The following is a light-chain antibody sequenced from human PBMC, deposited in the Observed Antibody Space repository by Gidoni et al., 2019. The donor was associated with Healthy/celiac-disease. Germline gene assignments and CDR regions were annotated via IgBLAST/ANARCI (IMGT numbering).Light chain of an antibody. CDR3: QQSYSTPA. J-gene: IGKJ1*01. CDR2: AAS. CDR1: QSISSY. V-gene: IGKV1-39*01. Sequence: DIQITQSPSSLSASVGDRVTITCRASQSISSYLNWYQQKLGKAPKLMIYAASSLQSGVPSRFSGSGSGTDFTLTISSLQHEDFANYYCQQSYSTPAFGQGTKVEIK.